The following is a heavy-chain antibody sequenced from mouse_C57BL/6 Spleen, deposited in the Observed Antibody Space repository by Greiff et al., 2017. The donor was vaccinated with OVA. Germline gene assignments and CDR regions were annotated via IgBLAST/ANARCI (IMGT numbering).Heavy chain of an antibody. CDR3: ARDGSSPFFAY. J-gene: IGHJ3*01. CDR1: GYSITSGYD. CDR2: ISYSGST. Sequence: DVKLQESGPGMVKPSQSLSLTCTVTGYSITSGYDWHWIRHFPGNKLEWMGYISYSGSTNYNPSLKSRISITHDTSKNHFFLKLNSVTTEDTATYYCARDGSSPFFAYWGQGTLVTVSA. V-gene: IGHV3-1*01. D-gene: IGHD2-2*01.